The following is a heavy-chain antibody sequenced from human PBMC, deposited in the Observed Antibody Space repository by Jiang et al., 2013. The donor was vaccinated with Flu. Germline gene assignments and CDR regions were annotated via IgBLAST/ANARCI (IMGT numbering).Heavy chain of an antibody. CDR3: ARGHIVVVVAATASFDY. CDR2: ISYDGSNK. Sequence: GFTFSSYAMHWVRQAPGKGLEWVAVISYDGSNKYYADSVKGRFTISRDNSKNTLYLQMNSLRAEDTAVYYCARGHIVVVVAATASFDYWGQGTLVTVSS. V-gene: IGHV3-30*01. CDR1: GFTFSSYA. D-gene: IGHD2-15*01. J-gene: IGHJ4*02.